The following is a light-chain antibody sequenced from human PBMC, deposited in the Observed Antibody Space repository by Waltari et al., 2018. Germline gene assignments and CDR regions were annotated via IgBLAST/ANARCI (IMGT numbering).Light chain of an antibody. CDR2: IND. J-gene: IGLJ3*02. Sequence: QSVLTKPPSASGTPGQRVTISCSGSSSNIGRNTVNWYQHFPGTAPKLVIYINDQRPSGVPDRFAGSKSGTSASLAISGLQSDDEAEYSCEVWDDSLSAWLFGGGTKLAVL. CDR1: SSNIGRNT. CDR3: EVWDDSLSAWL. V-gene: IGLV1-44*01.